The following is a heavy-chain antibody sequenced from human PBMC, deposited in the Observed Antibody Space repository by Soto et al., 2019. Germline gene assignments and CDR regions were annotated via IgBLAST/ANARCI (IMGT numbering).Heavy chain of an antibody. CDR2: INHSGST. D-gene: IGHD6-13*01. Sequence: SETLSLTCAVYGGSFSGYYWSWIRQPPGKGLEWIGEINHSGSTNYNPSLKSRVTISVDTSKNQFSLKLSSVTAADTAVYYCARAGYSSSWYENRKNLFDPWGQRTPVTVSS. CDR3: ARAGYSSSWYENRKNLFDP. CDR1: GGSFSGYY. V-gene: IGHV4-34*01. J-gene: IGHJ5*02.